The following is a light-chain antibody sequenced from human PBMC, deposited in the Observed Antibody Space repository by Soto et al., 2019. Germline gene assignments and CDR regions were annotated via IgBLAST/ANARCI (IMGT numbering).Light chain of an antibody. J-gene: IGKJ1*01. V-gene: IGKV1-5*01. CDR1: QTISHW. Sequence: DIHLTQSPSTLSASVGDRVTITCQASQTISHWLAWYQQKPGKAPKLLIFDASNLENGVPSRFSGSGSGTEFTLTITGLQPDDFATYYCQQYNTYWTFGQGTKVEI. CDR2: DAS. CDR3: QQYNTYWT.